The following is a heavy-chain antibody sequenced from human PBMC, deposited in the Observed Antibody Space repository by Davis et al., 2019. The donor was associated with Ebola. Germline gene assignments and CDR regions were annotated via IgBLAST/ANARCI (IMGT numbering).Heavy chain of an antibody. D-gene: IGHD6-19*01. Sequence: SETLSLTCAVYGGSFSGYYWSWIRHPPGKGLEWIGEINHSGSTNYNPSLKTRVTISVDTSKNQFSLKLSSVTAADTAVYYCARSQWLVHSYGYWGQGTLVTVSS. J-gene: IGHJ4*02. CDR2: INHSGST. CDR1: GGSFSGYY. CDR3: ARSQWLVHSYGY. V-gene: IGHV4-34*01.